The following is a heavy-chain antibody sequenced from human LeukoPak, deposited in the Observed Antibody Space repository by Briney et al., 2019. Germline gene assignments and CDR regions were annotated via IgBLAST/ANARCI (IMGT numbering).Heavy chain of an antibody. J-gene: IGHJ4*02. D-gene: IGHD3-10*01. V-gene: IGHV4-34*01. CDR3: ARGYDSGSYYRH. CDR1: GGSFSGYY. Sequence: PSETLSLTCGVYGGSFSGYYWSWIRQPPGKGLEWIGEINRSGSTDYNPSLKSRVTVSVDTSKNLFSLRLSSVTAADTAVYYCARGYDSGSYYRHWGQGTLVTVSS. CDR2: INRSGST.